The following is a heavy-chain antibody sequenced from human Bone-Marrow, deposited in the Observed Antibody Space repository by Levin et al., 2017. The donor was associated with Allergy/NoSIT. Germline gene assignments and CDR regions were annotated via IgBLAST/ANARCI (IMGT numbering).Heavy chain of an antibody. CDR1: GFTFSSYA. V-gene: IGHV3-30-3*01. CDR2: ISYDGSNK. CDR3: ARVGGLGGATWRYYFDY. D-gene: IGHD1-26*01. Sequence: LSLTCAASGFTFSSYAMHWVRQAPGKGLEWVAVISYDGSNKYYADSVKGRFTISRDNSKNTLYLQMNSLRAEDTAVYYCARVGGLGGATWRYYFDYWGQGTLVTVSS. J-gene: IGHJ4*02.